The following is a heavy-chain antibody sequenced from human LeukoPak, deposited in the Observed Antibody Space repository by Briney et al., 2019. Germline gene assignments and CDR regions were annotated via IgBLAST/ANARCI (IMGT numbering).Heavy chain of an antibody. D-gene: IGHD3-10*01. CDR3: ARIITNCLYY. CDR1: GYNFASYW. J-gene: IGHJ4*02. V-gene: IGHV5-51*01. CDR2: TYPGDSNT. Sequence: GESLKISCKGSGYNFASYWIAWVRQMPGKGLEWMGSTYPGDSNTKYSPSFQGQVTFSADKSITTAYLQWSSLKASDTAMYYCARIITNCLYYWGQGALVTVSS.